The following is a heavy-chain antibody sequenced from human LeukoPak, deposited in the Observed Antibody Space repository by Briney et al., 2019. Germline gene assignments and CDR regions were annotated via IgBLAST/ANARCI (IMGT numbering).Heavy chain of an antibody. CDR3: ARGTDGVGYYYYYYMDV. CDR1: GGSISSSSYY. J-gene: IGHJ6*03. V-gene: IGHV4-39*07. Sequence: SETLSLTCTASGGSISSSSYYWGWIRQPPGKGLEWIGSIYYSGSTYYNPSLKSRVTISVDTSKNQFSLKLSSVTAADTAVYYCARGTDGVGYYYYYYMDVWGKGTTVTVSS. CDR2: IYYSGST. D-gene: IGHD3-3*01.